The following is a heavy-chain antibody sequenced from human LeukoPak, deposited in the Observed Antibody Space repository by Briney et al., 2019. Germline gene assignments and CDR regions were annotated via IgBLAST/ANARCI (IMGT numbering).Heavy chain of an antibody. Sequence: PGGSLRLSCAASGFTFSTHSMSWVRQAPGKGLEWVSYISHTGNDIYYGESVKGRFTISRDNAKNSLYLQMHTLRAEDTAVYYCAGDGTGVLPGDAFDIWGQGTMVTVSS. CDR3: AGDGTGVLPGDAFDI. V-gene: IGHV3-21*05. CDR1: GFTFSTHS. J-gene: IGHJ3*02. D-gene: IGHD1-1*01. CDR2: ISHTGNDI.